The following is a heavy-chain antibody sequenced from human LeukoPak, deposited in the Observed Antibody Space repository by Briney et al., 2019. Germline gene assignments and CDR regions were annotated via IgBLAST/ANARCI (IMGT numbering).Heavy chain of an antibody. J-gene: IGHJ4*02. CDR1: GGSNSSYY. Sequence: SETLSLTCTVSGGSNSSYYWSWIRQPPGKGLEWFGHIYYSGSTNYNPSLKSRVSISVDTSKIQFTLRLRSVTAADTAVYYCARRPPDMVAFDYWGQGTLVTVSS. CDR2: IYYSGST. CDR3: ARRPPDMVAFDY. V-gene: IGHV4-59*01. D-gene: IGHD5-18*01.